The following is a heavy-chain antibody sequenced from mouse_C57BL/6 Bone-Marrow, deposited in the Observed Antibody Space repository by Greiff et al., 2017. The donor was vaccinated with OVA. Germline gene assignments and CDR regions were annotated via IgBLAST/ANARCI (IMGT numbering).Heavy chain of an antibody. D-gene: IGHD1-1*01. V-gene: IGHV5-4*03. Sequence: EVKLMESGGGLVKPGGSLKLSCAASGFTFSSYAMSWVRQTPEKRLEWVATISDGGSYTYYPDNVKGRFTISRDNAKNNLYRQMSHLKSDDTAMYYCARGLYYYGSSYVRYFDVWGTGTTVTVSS. CDR3: ARGLYYYGSSYVRYFDV. CDR1: GFTFSSYA. CDR2: ISDGGSYT. J-gene: IGHJ1*03.